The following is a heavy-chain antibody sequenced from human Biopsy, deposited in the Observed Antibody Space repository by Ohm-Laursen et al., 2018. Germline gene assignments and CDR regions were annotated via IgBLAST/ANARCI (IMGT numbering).Heavy chain of an antibody. CDR1: GGAFTNYA. CDR3: GRAVRNQLLTDP. CDR2: LNPVSGNS. D-gene: IGHD1-7*01. V-gene: IGHV1-8*02. J-gene: IGHJ5*02. Sequence: SVKVSCKASGGAFTNYAITWVRQASGQGPEWIGWLNPVSGNSNFGQKFRGRVTVTSDTSISTAYMELSGLTSDDTATYYCGRAVRNQLLTDPWGQGTLVTVTS.